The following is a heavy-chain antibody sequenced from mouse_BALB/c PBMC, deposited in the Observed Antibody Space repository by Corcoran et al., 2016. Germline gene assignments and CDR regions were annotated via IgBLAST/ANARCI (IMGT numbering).Heavy chain of an antibody. J-gene: IGHJ2*01. CDR2: IDPYNGGT. CDR3: ARMYDGYFDY. D-gene: IGHD2-14*01. V-gene: IGHV1S135*01. CDR1: GYSFTGYN. Sequence: EVQLQQSGPELGKPGASVKISCKASGYSFTGYNMYWVKQSHRKSLEWIGYIDPYNGGTSYNQKSKGKATLTVDKSSSTAYMHLNSLTSEDSAIYYCARMYDGYFDYWGQGTTLTVSS.